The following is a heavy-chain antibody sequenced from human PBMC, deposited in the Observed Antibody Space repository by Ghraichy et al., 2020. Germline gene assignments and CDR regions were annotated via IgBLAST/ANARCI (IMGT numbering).Heavy chain of an antibody. D-gene: IGHD3-22*01. CDR3: ARSYDSRGYYYYGMDV. Sequence: SETLSLICTVSGGSISSYYWSWIWQRPRKGLEWIGYIYYSGSTNYNPSLKSRGTISVDTSKNQFSLKLSSVTAAATGGYYCARSYDSRGYYYYGMDVWGQGTTVTVSS. V-gene: IGHV4-59*01. CDR2: IYYSGST. CDR1: GGSISSYY. J-gene: IGHJ6*02.